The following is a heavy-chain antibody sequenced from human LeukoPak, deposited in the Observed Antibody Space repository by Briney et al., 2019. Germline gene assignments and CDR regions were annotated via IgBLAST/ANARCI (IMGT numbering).Heavy chain of an antibody. CDR3: ARVHIVTGTYFDS. D-gene: IGHD3-10*01. V-gene: IGHV4-4*07. CDR1: GDSMIGYS. CDR2: IYTSYFT. J-gene: IGHJ4*02. Sequence: SSETLSLTCTISGDSMIGYSWSWLRQPAGKELEWIGRIYTSYFTEYNLSLDGRVTMSIDTSKNQFSLMLDSVTAADTAIYYCARVHIVTGTYFDSWGQGALVTVSS.